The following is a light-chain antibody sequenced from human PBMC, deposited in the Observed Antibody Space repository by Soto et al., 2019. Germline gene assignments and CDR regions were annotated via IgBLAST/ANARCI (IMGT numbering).Light chain of an antibody. J-gene: IGLJ1*01. Sequence: QSAPTQPASVSGSPGQSITISCTGTSTDVGGHNYVSWYQRHPGKAPKLLIYDVSNRPSGVSNRFSGSRSGDTASLTTSGLQTEDGAEYDCRSRTCNNTLGLFFGAGTKLTVL. CDR1: STDVGGHNY. V-gene: IGLV2-14*03. CDR2: DVS. CDR3: RSRTCNNTLGLF.